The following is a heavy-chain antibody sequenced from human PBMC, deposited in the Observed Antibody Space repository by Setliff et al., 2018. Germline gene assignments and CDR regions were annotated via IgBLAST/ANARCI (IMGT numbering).Heavy chain of an antibody. CDR2: IYSGDRST. Sequence: GGSLRLSCEASTFTFTKYAVTWVRQAPGKGLEWVSTIYSGDRSTFYTDSVKGRFIIYRDSSKNTLYMQMNSLRAEDTALYYCVSNPPRYCTGGICFDNGMDVWGQGTTVTVSS. D-gene: IGHD2-15*01. J-gene: IGHJ6*02. V-gene: IGHV3-23*03. CDR3: VSNPPRYCTGGICFDNGMDV. CDR1: TFTFTKYA.